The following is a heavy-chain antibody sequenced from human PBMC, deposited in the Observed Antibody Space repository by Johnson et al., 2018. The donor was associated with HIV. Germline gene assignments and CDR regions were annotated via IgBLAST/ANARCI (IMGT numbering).Heavy chain of an antibody. D-gene: IGHD6-13*01. J-gene: IGHJ3*02. Sequence: QVQLVESGGGVVQPGRSLRLSCAASGFTFSSYPMHWVHQAPGKGLNWVAVISYDGSNKYYADSVKGRFTISRDNSKNTLYLQMNSLRAEDTAVYYCAKAFVMYSSPPDAFDIWGQGTMVTVSS. CDR1: GFTFSSYP. CDR3: AKAFVMYSSPPDAFDI. V-gene: IGHV3-30*14. CDR2: ISYDGSNK.